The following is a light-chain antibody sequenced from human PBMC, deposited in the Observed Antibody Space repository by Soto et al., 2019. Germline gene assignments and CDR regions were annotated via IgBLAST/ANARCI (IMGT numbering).Light chain of an antibody. CDR3: QQYNNWPRT. Sequence: EIVMTQSPATLSVSPGXRATLSCRASQSVSSNLAWYQQKPGQAPRLLIYGASTRATGIPARFSGSGSGTEFTLTISSLQSEDLAVYYCQQYNNWPRTFRQGTKVDIK. CDR1: QSVSSN. V-gene: IGKV3-15*01. J-gene: IGKJ1*01. CDR2: GAS.